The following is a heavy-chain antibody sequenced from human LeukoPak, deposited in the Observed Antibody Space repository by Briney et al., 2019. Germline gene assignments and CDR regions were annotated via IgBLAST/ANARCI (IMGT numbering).Heavy chain of an antibody. V-gene: IGHV3-48*01. CDR3: ARALGGGSCFFDY. Sequence: GGSLRLSCAASGFTFSSYSMNWVRQAPGKGLEWVSYISSSSSTIYYADSVKGRFTISRDNAKNSLYLQMNSLRAEDTAVYYCARALGGGSCFFDYWGQGTLVTVSS. D-gene: IGHD2-15*01. CDR2: ISSSSSTI. J-gene: IGHJ4*02. CDR1: GFTFSSYS.